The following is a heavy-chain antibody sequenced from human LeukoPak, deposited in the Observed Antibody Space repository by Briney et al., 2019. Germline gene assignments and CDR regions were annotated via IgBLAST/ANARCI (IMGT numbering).Heavy chain of an antibody. Sequence: SETLSLTCTVSGGSISSSSYYWGWIRQAPGKGLEWIGSIYYNGSTNYNPSLKSRVTISVDTSKNQFSLKLSSVTAADTAVYYCARGKLRFLEWPYDFWGQGTLVTVSS. CDR2: IYYNGST. CDR3: ARGKLRFLEWPYDF. V-gene: IGHV4-39*07. CDR1: GGSISSSSYY. J-gene: IGHJ4*02. D-gene: IGHD3-3*01.